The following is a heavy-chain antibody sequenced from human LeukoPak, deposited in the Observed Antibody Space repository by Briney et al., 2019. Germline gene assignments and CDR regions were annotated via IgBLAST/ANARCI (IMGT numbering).Heavy chain of an antibody. D-gene: IGHD6-13*01. CDR3: AGLHFAAAEEFDP. J-gene: IGHJ5*02. CDR2: IYYSGNT. Sequence: SETLSLTCTVSGGSLSGHWWSWIRQPPGKGLERIGYIYYSGNTNYNPSLNTRVTISVDTSKNQFSLNLRSVTAADTAVYYCAGLHFAAAEEFDPWGQGTLVTVSS. V-gene: IGHV4-59*08. CDR1: GGSLSGHW.